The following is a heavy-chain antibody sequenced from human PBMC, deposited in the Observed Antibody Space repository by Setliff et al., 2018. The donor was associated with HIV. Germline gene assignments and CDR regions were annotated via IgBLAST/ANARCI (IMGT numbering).Heavy chain of an antibody. CDR2: IYYSGRT. V-gene: IGHV4-39*01. D-gene: IGHD3-9*01. Sequence: SETLSLTCTVSGGSISSSSHYWGWIRQPPGKGLEWIGSIYYSGRTDDNPSLRSRVTISVDTSKNQLSLKVTSVTAADTAVYYCAKTIGRYFDIFDNWGQGTLVTVSS. J-gene: IGHJ4*02. CDR1: GGSISSSSHY. CDR3: AKTIGRYFDIFDN.